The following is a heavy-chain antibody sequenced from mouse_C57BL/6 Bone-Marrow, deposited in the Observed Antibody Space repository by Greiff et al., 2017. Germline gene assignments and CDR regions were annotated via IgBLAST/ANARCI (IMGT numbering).Heavy chain of an antibody. Sequence: EVQVVESGGDLVKPGGSLKLSCAASGFTFSSYGMSWVRQTPDKRLEWVATISSGGGYTYYPDSVKGRFTITRDNAKNTLYLQMSSLKSEDTAMYDCARLRLLRFAYWGQGTLVTVSA. V-gene: IGHV5-6*01. CDR3: ARLRLLRFAY. CDR2: ISSGGGYT. J-gene: IGHJ3*01. CDR1: GFTFSSYG. D-gene: IGHD1-1*01.